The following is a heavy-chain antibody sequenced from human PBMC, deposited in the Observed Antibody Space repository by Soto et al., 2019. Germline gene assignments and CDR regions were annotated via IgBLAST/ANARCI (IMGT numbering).Heavy chain of an antibody. CDR1: GFTFSSYW. Sequence: EVQLVESGGGLVQPGGSLRLSCAASGFTFSSYWMSWVRQAPGKGLEWGANIKHDGSEKYYVDSVKGRFTISRDTAKNSLYLQMNSLRAEDTAVYYCARDQASYYYYGMDVWGQGTTVTVSS. J-gene: IGHJ6*02. V-gene: IGHV3-7*05. CDR3: ARDQASYYYYGMDV. D-gene: IGHD1-26*01. CDR2: IKHDGSEK.